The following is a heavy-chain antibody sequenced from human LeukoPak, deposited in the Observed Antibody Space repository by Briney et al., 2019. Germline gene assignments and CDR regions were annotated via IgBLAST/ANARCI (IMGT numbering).Heavy chain of an antibody. CDR3: ARDMSGTLDY. D-gene: IGHD1-26*01. V-gene: IGHV4-59*01. CDR1: GGSISSYY. Sequence: SETLSLTCTVSGGSISSYYWSWIRQPPGKGLEWIGYIYYSGSTNYNPSLRSRVTISVDTSKNQFSLKLSSVTAADTAVYYCARDMSGTLDYWGQGTLVTVSS. J-gene: IGHJ4*02. CDR2: IYYSGST.